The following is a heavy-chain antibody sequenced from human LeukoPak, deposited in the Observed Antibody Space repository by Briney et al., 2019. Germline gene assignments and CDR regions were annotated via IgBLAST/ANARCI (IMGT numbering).Heavy chain of an antibody. CDR2: IYYSGST. J-gene: IGHJ6*03. Sequence: SETLSLTCTVSGGSISSSSYYWGWIRQPPGKGLEWIGSIYYSGSTYYNPSLKSRVTISVDTSKNRFSLKLSSVTAADTAVYYCARDATSTKRGYNYYYYYMDVWGKGTAVTVSS. V-gene: IGHV4-39*02. CDR1: GGSISSSSYY. D-gene: IGHD5-18*01. CDR3: ARDATSTKRGYNYYYYYMDV.